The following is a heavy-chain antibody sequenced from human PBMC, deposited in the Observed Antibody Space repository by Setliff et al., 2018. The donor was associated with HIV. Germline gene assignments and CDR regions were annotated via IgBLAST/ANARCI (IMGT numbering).Heavy chain of an antibody. CDR3: ARLFQWMSYGFDI. D-gene: IGHD5-12*01. CDR1: SGSISSSSYY. CDR2: INYSGNT. Sequence: KPSETLSLTCNVSSGSISSSSYYWGWIRQPPGKGLEWIGSINYSGNTYYSPSLKTRVTISVDTSKNQFSLRLTSVTAADTGVYFCARLFQWMSYGFDIWGQGTMVTVSS. V-gene: IGHV4-39*01. J-gene: IGHJ3*02.